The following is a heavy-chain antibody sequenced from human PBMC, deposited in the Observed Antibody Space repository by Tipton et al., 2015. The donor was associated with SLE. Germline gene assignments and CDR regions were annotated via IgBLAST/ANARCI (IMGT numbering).Heavy chain of an antibody. CDR3: ARGMLTWRGAIIGVDV. Sequence: TLSLTCTVSGGSISTHGYNWGWIRQPPGKGLEWIGTIYYSGTTYYNPSLKSRVTISVDPAKNEFSLKLTSVTAADTAVYYCARGMLTWRGAIIGVDVWGQGTSVNVSS. J-gene: IGHJ6*02. D-gene: IGHD2-8*01. CDR1: GGSISTHGYN. V-gene: IGHV4-39*07. CDR2: IYYSGTT.